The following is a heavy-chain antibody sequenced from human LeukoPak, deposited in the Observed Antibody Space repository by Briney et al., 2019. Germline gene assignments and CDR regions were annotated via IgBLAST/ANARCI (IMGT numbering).Heavy chain of an antibody. V-gene: IGHV4-4*02. Sequence: PSGTLSLTCAVTGASISNSNWWTWVRQPPGKGLEWIGEIYHSGSTNYKTSLKSRTTISVDKSKNQFSLKLNSVTAADTAVYYCARGLSAIVHWGQGTLVTVSS. J-gene: IGHJ4*02. CDR3: ARGLSAIVH. CDR2: IYHSGST. D-gene: IGHD2-21*02. CDR1: GASISNSNW.